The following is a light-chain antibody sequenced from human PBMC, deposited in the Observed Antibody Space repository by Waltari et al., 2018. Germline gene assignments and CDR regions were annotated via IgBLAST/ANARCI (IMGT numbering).Light chain of an antibody. CDR3: CSYAGSYTYV. V-gene: IGLV2-11*01. Sequence: QSALTQPRSVSGSPGQSVTISCTGTSSDVGNSNYVSWYQQHPGKAPKLMIYDVSKRPSGVPDRFSGSKSGNTASLTISGLQAEDEADYYCCSYAGSYTYVFGTGTKVTVL. CDR1: SSDVGNSNY. J-gene: IGLJ1*01. CDR2: DVS.